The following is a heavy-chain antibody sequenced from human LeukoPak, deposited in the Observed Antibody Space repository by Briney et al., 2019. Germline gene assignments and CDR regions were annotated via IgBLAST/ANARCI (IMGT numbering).Heavy chain of an antibody. J-gene: IGHJ3*02. CDR3: ARSSPAAPQDAFDI. CDR2: IYSGGST. V-gene: IGHV3-66*01. D-gene: IGHD6-19*01. Sequence: GGSLRLSCAASGFTVSSNYMNWVRQAPGKGLQWVSVIYSGGSTYYADSVKGRFTISRDNSKNTLYLQMNSLRAEDTAVYYCARSSPAAPQDAFDIWGQGTLVTVSS. CDR1: GFTVSSNY.